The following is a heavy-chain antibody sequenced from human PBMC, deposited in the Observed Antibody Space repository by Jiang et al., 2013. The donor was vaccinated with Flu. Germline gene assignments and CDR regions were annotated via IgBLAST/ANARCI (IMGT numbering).Heavy chain of an antibody. V-gene: IGHV1-46*01. CDR2: INPSGGST. CDR3: ARVGYSYGYVGRAFDI. Sequence: HWVRQAPGQGLEWMGIINPSGGSTSYAQKFQGRVTMTRDTSTSTVYMELSSLRSEDTAVYYCARVGYSYGYVGRAFDIWGQGTMVTVSS. J-gene: IGHJ3*02. D-gene: IGHD5-18*01.